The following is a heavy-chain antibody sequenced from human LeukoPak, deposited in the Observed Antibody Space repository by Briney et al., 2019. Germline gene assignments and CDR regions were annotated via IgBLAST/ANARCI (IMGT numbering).Heavy chain of an antibody. D-gene: IGHD1-26*01. CDR2: MYYSGNT. CDR3: ARRSGSYYVN. Sequence: SETLSLTCTVSGGSISSYYWSWIRQPPGKGLEWIGTMYYSGNTYYNSSLKSRVAISVDTSKNQFSLKLSSVTAADTAVYYCARRSGSYYVNWGQGTLVTVSS. V-gene: IGHV4-59*04. CDR1: GGSISSYY. J-gene: IGHJ4*02.